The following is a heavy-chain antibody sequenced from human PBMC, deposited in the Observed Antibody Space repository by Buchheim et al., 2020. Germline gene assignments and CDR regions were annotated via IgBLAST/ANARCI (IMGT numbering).Heavy chain of an antibody. J-gene: IGHJ4*02. CDR1: GFTFTSYL. CDR2: INGRGDNT. CDR3: AKVGSSAYFFES. V-gene: IGHV3-23*01. Sequence: EVGLLESGGSLAQPGGSLILSCAASGFTFTSYLMMWVRQGPGKGLECVSTINGRGDNTYYADSVKGRFIISRATSMKPIYFRMDSLRVEDTAIYYCAKVGSSAYFFESWGRGTL.